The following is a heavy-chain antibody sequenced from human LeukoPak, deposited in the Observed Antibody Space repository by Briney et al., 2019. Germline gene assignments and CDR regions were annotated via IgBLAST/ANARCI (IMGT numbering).Heavy chain of an antibody. J-gene: IGHJ6*03. CDR1: GGSISSSYW. CDR2: IYPSGNT. V-gene: IGHV4-4*02. CDR3: ARRRPHHYDPYYYYMDV. Sequence: SETLSLTCAVSGGSISSSYWWSWVRQPPGKGLEWIGEIYPSGNTNHNPSLKSRVTISVDTSKNQFSLKLSSVTAADTAVYYCARRRPHHYDPYYYYMDVWGKGTTVTVSS. D-gene: IGHD3-3*01.